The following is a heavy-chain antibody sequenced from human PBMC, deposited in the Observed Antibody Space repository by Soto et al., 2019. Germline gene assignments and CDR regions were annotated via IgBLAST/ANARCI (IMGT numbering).Heavy chain of an antibody. Sequence: GGSLRLSCAASGFAFSNYAMGWVRQAPGKGLEWVSSISTSIGATYYADSVKGRFTISRDDSKDTLYLQMNSLRAEDSAVYYYAKDRTVAARNFDYWGQGTQVTVSS. D-gene: IGHD6-6*01. V-gene: IGHV3-23*01. J-gene: IGHJ4*02. CDR2: ISTSIGAT. CDR3: AKDRTVAARNFDY. CDR1: GFAFSNYA.